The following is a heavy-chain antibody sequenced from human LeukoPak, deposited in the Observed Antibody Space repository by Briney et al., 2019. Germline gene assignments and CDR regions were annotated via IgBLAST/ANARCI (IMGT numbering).Heavy chain of an antibody. J-gene: IGHJ4*02. Sequence: GRSLSLSCAATGFTFCSYGMHSVRQAQGKGMEWVAVISYDGSNKYYADSVKGRFTISRDNSKNTLYLQMNSLRAEDTAVYYCAKGSSSGYFDYFDYWGQGTLVTVSS. V-gene: IGHV3-30*18. D-gene: IGHD6-13*01. CDR1: GFTFCSYG. CDR3: AKGSSSGYFDYFDY. CDR2: ISYDGSNK.